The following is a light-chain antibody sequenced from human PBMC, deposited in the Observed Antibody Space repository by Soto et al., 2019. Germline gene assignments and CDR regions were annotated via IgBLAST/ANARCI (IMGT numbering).Light chain of an antibody. CDR1: QSISSW. CDR3: QEYNIWLNT. V-gene: IGKV1-12*01. CDR2: AAS. Sequence: DIMITQSPSTLPVYGGDTVTISCRASQSISSWLAWYQKKPGKAPKLLIYAASSLQSGVPSRFSGCGSGTDFTLTISSLQPEDCAPYFCQEYNIWLNTFGQGTRLDI. J-gene: IGKJ5*01.